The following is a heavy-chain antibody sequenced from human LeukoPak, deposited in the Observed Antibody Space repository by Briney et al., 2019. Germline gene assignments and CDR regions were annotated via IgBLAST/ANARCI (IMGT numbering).Heavy chain of an antibody. V-gene: IGHV1-2*02. J-gene: IGHJ5*02. CDR1: GYTFTGYY. CDR2: INPNSGGT. D-gene: IGHD3-10*01. Sequence: ASVKVSCKASGYTFTGYYMHWVRQAPGQGLEWMGWINPNSGGTNYAQKFQGRVTMTRDTSISTAYMELSRLRSDDTAVYYCARETGTNNWFDPWGQGTLVTVSS. CDR3: ARETGTNNWFDP.